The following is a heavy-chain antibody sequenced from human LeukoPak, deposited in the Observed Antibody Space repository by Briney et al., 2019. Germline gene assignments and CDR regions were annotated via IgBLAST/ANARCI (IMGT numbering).Heavy chain of an antibody. CDR2: ISGSGSTT. V-gene: IGHV3-23*01. Sequence: GGSLRLSCAASGFTFSSSSMNWVRQAPGKGLEWVSAISGSGSTTYYADSVKGRFTISRDNSKNTLFLQINSLTAEDTAIYSCARPRLEYCSGGSCFDAFDIWGQGTMVTVSS. D-gene: IGHD2-15*01. CDR1: GFTFSSSS. J-gene: IGHJ3*02. CDR3: ARPRLEYCSGGSCFDAFDI.